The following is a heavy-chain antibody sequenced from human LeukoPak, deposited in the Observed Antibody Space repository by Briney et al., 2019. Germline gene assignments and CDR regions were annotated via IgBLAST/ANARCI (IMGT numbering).Heavy chain of an antibody. D-gene: IGHD6-13*01. J-gene: IGHJ4*02. CDR2: IYPSGTT. Sequence: SETLSLTCTVSGGSTSSYYWSWIRQPAGKGLEWIGRIYPSGTTNYNPSLKSRVTMSVDTSKKQFSLKLSSVTAADTAVYYCVRGGAAAGAFDYWGQGTLVTVSS. CDR1: GGSTSSYY. CDR3: VRGGAAAGAFDY. V-gene: IGHV4-4*07.